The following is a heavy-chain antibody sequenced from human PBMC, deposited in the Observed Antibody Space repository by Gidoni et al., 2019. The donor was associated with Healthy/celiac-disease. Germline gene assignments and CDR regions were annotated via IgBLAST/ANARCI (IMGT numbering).Heavy chain of an antibody. CDR2: ISWNSGSL. CDR3: AKDAGDWGYPFDI. J-gene: IGHJ3*02. V-gene: IGHV3-9*01. CDR1: GFTFDEYG. Sequence: EVHLVASGGGLVQPGRSLRLSCAASGFTFDEYGMHWVRQAPGKGLEWVSGISWNSGSLAYADSVKGRFTISRDNAKNSLYLQMNSLRAEDTALYHCAKDAGDWGYPFDIWGQGTMVTVSS. D-gene: IGHD7-27*01.